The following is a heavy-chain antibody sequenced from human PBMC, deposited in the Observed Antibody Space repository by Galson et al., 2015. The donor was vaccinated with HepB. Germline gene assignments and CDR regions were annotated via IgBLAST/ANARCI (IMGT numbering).Heavy chain of an antibody. CDR2: ISYDGSNK. D-gene: IGHD3-3*01. V-gene: IGHV3-30*04. CDR1: GFTFSSYA. J-gene: IGHJ6*02. CDR3: ARDFGRLLHGMDV. Sequence: SLRLSCAASGFTFSSYAMHWVRQAPGKGLEWVAVISYDGSNKYYADSVKGRFTISRDNSKNTLYLQMNSLRAEDTAVYYCARDFGRLLHGMDVWGQGTTVTVSS.